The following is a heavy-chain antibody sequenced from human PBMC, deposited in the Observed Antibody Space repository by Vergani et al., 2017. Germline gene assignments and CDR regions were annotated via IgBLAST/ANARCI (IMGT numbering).Heavy chain of an antibody. CDR3: AREGEYGEPTNDAFDI. CDR2: IYPGDSDT. Sequence: EVQLVQSGAEVKKPGASLKISCKGSGYSFTSYWIGWVRQLPGKGLEWMGIIYPGDSDTRYSPSFQGQVTISADKSISTAYLQWSSLKASDTAMYYCAREGEYGEPTNDAFDIWGQGTMVTVSS. V-gene: IGHV5-51*01. D-gene: IGHD4-17*01. CDR1: GYSFTSYW. J-gene: IGHJ3*02.